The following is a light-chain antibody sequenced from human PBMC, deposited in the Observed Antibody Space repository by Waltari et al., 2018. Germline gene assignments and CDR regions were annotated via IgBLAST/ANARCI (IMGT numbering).Light chain of an antibody. V-gene: IGKV1-5*03. Sequence: DIQMTQSPSTLSASVGARVTIRCRASQSISNWLAWYQQKPGEAPTLLIYKASTLESWVPSRFSGSGSGTEFTLTISSLQPDDFATYYCQQYNSYSLLTFGGGTKVEIK. J-gene: IGKJ4*01. CDR2: KAS. CDR1: QSISNW. CDR3: QQYNSYSLLT.